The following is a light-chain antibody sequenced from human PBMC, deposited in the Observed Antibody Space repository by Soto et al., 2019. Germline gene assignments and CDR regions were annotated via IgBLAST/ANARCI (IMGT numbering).Light chain of an antibody. V-gene: IGKV3-15*01. CDR2: AVS. CDR3: QQYGSSPLIT. Sequence: EILMTQSPATLSVSPGARAPLSCRASQSISSNLAWYQQKPGQAPRLLIYAVSTRASGIPARFRGSGSGTDFTLTISRLEPEDFAVYYCQQYGSSPLITFGQGTRLEIK. J-gene: IGKJ5*01. CDR1: QSISSN.